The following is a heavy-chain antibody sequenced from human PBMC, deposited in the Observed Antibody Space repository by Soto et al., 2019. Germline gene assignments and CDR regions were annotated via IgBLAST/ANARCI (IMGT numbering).Heavy chain of an antibody. Sequence: SGPTLVNPTQTLTLTCTFSGFSLSTSGVGVGWIRQPPGKALEWLALIYWDDDKRYSPSLKSRLTITKDTSKNQVVLTMTNMDPVDTATYYCARNDDYGDIEYFQHWGQGTLVTVSS. J-gene: IGHJ1*01. V-gene: IGHV2-5*02. CDR2: IYWDDDK. CDR3: ARNDDYGDIEYFQH. CDR1: GFSLSTSGVG. D-gene: IGHD4-17*01.